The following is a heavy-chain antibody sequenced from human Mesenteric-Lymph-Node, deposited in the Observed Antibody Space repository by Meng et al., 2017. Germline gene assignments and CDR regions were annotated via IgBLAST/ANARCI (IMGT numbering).Heavy chain of an antibody. V-gene: IGHV4-34*01. D-gene: IGHD4-17*01. J-gene: IGHJ4*02. CDR3: ARGYGDYDNYFDY. CDR2: INYSGST. Sequence: VQLQQWGAGLLTPAETLYLTCAVNGGSFSGYYWCWIRQPPGKGLEWIGEINYSGSTNYIPSLKSRVTISVDTSKNQFSLKLSSVTAADTAVYFCARGYGDYDNYFDYWGQGTLVTVSS. CDR1: GGSFSGYY.